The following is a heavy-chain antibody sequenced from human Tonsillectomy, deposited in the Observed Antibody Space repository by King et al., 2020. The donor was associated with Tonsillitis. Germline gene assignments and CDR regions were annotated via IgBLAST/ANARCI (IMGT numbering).Heavy chain of an antibody. D-gene: IGHD4-17*01. CDR1: GFTFSDYY. CDR3: ARTTADYGEYFDS. J-gene: IGHJ4*02. V-gene: IGHV3-11*01. CDR2: ISTSGSPI. Sequence: VQLVESGGGLVKPGGSLRLSCAASGFTFSDYYVSWIRQAPGKGLEWVSYISTSGSPIYYADSVKGRFTISRDNAKNSLYLQMNSLRAEDTAVYFCARTTADYGEYFDSWGQGTLVTVSS.